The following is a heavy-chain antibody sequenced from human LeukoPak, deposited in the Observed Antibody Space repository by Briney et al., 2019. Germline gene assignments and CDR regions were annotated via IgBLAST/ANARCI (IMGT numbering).Heavy chain of an antibody. CDR2: ISWNSGSI. CDR3: AKAPYVRGYYYGMDV. CDR1: GFTFDDYA. V-gene: IGHV3-9*01. J-gene: IGHJ6*02. Sequence: PGGSLRLSCAASGFTFDDYAVHWVRQAPGKGLEWVSGISWNSGSIGYADSVKGRFTISRDNAKNSLYLQMNSLRAEDTALYYCAKAPYVRGYYYGMDVWGQGTTVTVSS. D-gene: IGHD3-16*01.